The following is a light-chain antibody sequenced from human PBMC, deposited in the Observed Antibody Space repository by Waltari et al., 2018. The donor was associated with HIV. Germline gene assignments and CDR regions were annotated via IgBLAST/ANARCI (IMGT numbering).Light chain of an antibody. CDR2: DVS. V-gene: IGLV2-14*01. Sequence: QSDLTQPASVSGSPGQSITISCTGTSSDVGGYPFVPWHQQHPGKAPKLMIFDVSNRPSGVSNRFSGSKSGNTASLTISGLQAEDEADYFCSSFTRTGTYVFGTGTKVTVL. CDR1: SSDVGGYPF. J-gene: IGLJ1*01. CDR3: SSFTRTGTYV.